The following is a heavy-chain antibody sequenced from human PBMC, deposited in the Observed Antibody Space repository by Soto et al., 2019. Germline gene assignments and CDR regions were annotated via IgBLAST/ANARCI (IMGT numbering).Heavy chain of an antibody. CDR1: GGTFGSYA. J-gene: IGHJ6*02. CDR2: IIPIPGTA. Sequence: QVQLVQSGAEVKKPGSSVKVSCKASGGTFGSYAISWVRQAPGQGLEWMGGIIPIPGTANYAQKFQGRVTIDADESTSTAYMELSSLRSEDTAVYYCARSQGSSTSLELYYYYYYGMDVWGQGTTVNVSS. CDR3: ARSQGSSTSLELYYYYYYGMDV. V-gene: IGHV1-69*01. D-gene: IGHD2-2*01.